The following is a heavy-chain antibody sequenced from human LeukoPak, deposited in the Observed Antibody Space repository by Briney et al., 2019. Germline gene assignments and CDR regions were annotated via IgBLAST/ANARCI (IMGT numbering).Heavy chain of an antibody. CDR3: AKGRWGDV. J-gene: IGHJ6*04. V-gene: IGHV3-23*01. D-gene: IGHD7-27*01. CDR2: FGESGSST. CDR1: GFTFSSYA. Sequence: GGSLRLSCVASGFTFSSYAMTWVRQAPGKGLEWVSTFGESGSSTYYADFVKGRFTIYRDNSKNSGYLQMNSLRVEDTAIYYCAKGRWGDVWGKGTTVTVSS.